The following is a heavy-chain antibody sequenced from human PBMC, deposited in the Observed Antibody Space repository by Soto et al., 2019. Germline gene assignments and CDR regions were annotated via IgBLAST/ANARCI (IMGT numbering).Heavy chain of an antibody. J-gene: IGHJ6*02. V-gene: IGHV4-39*01. CDR3: ARHSTGLGKETYYYYYYGMDV. D-gene: IGHD3-9*01. CDR2: IYYSGST. CDR1: GGSISSSSYY. Sequence: SETLSLTCTVSGGSISSSSYYWGWIRQPPGKGLEWIGSIYYSGSTYYNPSLESRVTISVDTSKNQFSLKLSSVTAADTAVYYCARHSTGLGKETYYYYYYGMDVWGQGTTVTVSS.